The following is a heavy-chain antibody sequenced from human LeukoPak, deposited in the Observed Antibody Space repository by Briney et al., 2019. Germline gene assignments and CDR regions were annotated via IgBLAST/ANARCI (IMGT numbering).Heavy chain of an antibody. Sequence: PSETLSLTRTVSDDSISDYYRGWIRQPPGKGLEWIGYFHNSGTSTYNPSLKSRVTISLDRSKNQFSLKLNSVTAADTAVYYCARSQWGYAFDIWGQGTMVTVS. D-gene: IGHD6-19*01. CDR2: FHNSGTS. CDR1: DDSISDYY. CDR3: ARSQWGYAFDI. J-gene: IGHJ3*02. V-gene: IGHV4-59*12.